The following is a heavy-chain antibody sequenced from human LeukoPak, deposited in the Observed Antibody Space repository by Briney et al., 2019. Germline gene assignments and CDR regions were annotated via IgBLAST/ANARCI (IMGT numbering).Heavy chain of an antibody. CDR2: FSTGGDT. V-gene: IGHV4-4*07. CDR1: GGSISSYY. D-gene: IGHD3-10*01. Sequence: SETLSLTCTVSGGSISSYYWSWIRQPAGKGLEWIGRFSTGGDTNYNPSLKSRVTISVDTSKNQFSLKLSSVTAADTAVYYCARGWIQITMVRGVISWFDPWGQGTLVTVSS. J-gene: IGHJ5*02. CDR3: ARGWIQITMVRGVISWFDP.